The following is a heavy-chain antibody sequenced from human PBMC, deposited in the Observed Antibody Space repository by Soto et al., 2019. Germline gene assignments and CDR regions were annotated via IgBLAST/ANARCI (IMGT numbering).Heavy chain of an antibody. CDR3: ARVLYSGYDYAAAIFDY. V-gene: IGHV4-31*03. CDR1: GGSISSGGYY. Sequence: SETRSLTCTVSGGSISSGGYYWSWIRQHPGKGLEWIGYIYYSGSTYYNPSLKSRVTISVDTSKNQFSLKLSSVTAADTAVYYCARVLYSGYDYAAAIFDYWGQGTLVTVSS. J-gene: IGHJ4*02. D-gene: IGHD5-12*01. CDR2: IYYSGST.